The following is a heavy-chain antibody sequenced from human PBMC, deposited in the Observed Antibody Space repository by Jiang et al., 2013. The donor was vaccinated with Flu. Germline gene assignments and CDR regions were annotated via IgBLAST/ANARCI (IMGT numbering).Heavy chain of an antibody. Sequence: CGAEVKKPGESLKISCKGSGYSFTSYWIGWVRQMPGKGLEWMGIIYPGDSDTRYSPSFQGQVTISADKSISTAYLQWSSLKASDTAMYYCAAGPRGDYGDYLGWFDPGAREPWSPSPQ. CDR1: GYSFTSYW. CDR2: IYPGDSDT. J-gene: IGHJ5*02. D-gene: IGHD4-17*01. V-gene: IGHV5-51*01. CDR3: AAGPRGDYGDYLGWFDP.